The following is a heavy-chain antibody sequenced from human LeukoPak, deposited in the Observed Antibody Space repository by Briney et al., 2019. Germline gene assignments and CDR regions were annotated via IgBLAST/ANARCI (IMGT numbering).Heavy chain of an antibody. CDR1: GGSISSYY. J-gene: IGHJ5*02. D-gene: IGHD3-10*01. V-gene: IGHV4-59*01. Sequence: SETLSLTCTVSGGSISSYYWSWIRQPPGKGLEWIGYIYYSGSSNYNPSLKSRVTISVDTSKNQFSLKLSFMTAADTAVYYCARFRTTFGELNHWGQGTLVTVSS. CDR2: IYYSGSS. CDR3: ARFRTTFGELNH.